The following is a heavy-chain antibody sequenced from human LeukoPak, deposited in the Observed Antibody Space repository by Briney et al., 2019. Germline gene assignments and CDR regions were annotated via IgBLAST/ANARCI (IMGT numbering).Heavy chain of an antibody. D-gene: IGHD2-15*01. Sequence: ASVKVSCKASGGTFSSYAISWVRQAPGKGLEWMGGFDPEDGETIYAQKFQGRVTMTEDTSTDTAYMELSSLRSEDTAVYYCATAKVFCSGGSCRNYYFDYWGQGTLVTVSS. V-gene: IGHV1-24*01. J-gene: IGHJ4*02. CDR3: ATAKVFCSGGSCRNYYFDY. CDR1: GGTFSSYA. CDR2: FDPEDGET.